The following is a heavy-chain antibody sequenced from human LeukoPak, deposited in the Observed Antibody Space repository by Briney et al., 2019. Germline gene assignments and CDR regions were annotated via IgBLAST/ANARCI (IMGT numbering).Heavy chain of an antibody. D-gene: IGHD2-15*01. Sequence: GGSLRLSCVASGFTFSHYWMSWVRQAPGKGLEWVANIKQDGSEKYYVDSVKGRFTISRDNAKNSLYLQMNSLRAEDTAVYYCARGAAWFDPWGQGTLVTVSS. CDR2: IKQDGSEK. V-gene: IGHV3-7*01. CDR1: GFTFSHYW. J-gene: IGHJ5*02. CDR3: ARGAAWFDP.